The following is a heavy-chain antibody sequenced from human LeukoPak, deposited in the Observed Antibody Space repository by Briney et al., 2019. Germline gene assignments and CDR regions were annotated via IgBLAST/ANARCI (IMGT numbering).Heavy chain of an antibody. CDR3: ARLGRTYYDFWSGP. Sequence: TSETLSLTCTVSGGSISSSTYYWGWIRQPPGKGLEWIGTIYYRGSTYYNPSLKSRVTISVDASKNQFSLKLTSVTAADTAVYYCARLGRTYYDFWSGPWGQGTLVTVSS. D-gene: IGHD3-3*01. CDR1: GGSISSSTYY. V-gene: IGHV4-39*01. J-gene: IGHJ5*02. CDR2: IYYRGST.